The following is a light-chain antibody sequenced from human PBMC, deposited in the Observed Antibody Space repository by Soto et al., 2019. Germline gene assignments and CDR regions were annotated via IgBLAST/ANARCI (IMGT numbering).Light chain of an antibody. J-gene: IGKJ4*01. CDR3: QQDNSFPLT. CDR2: AES. V-gene: IGKV1-12*01. Sequence: DIQRTQSPSSVSASVGDRVIITCRAIQGINRWLAWYQQKPWKAPSLLISAESRLQSGAPARFSGSGSGTEFTLTVSSLQPEDFAIYYWQQDNSFPLTFGGGTKVGI. CDR1: QGINRW.